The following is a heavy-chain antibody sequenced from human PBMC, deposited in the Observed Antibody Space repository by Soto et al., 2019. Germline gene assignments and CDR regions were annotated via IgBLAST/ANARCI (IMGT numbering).Heavy chain of an antibody. CDR3: ARALPSDYDSRSCLLRPLYYVY. V-gene: IGHV1-3*01. J-gene: IGHJ4*02. CDR1: GYSFTRYA. CDR2: INAANGNT. Sequence: QVHLVQSGAEVKEPGASVTDSCKASGYSFTRYAIHWVRQASGQRLEWMGWINAANGNTDYSGKVQGRVTITSDTAASTAKMQLRSLRSEDPALYVFARALPSDYDSRSCLLRPLYYVYGGQGTLVIVSS. D-gene: IGHD3-16*01.